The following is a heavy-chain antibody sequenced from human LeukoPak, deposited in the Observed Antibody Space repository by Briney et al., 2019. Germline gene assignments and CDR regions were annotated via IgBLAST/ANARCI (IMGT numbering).Heavy chain of an antibody. V-gene: IGHV3-11*01. D-gene: IGHD2-8*01. CDR1: GFIFNDYY. J-gene: IGHJ5*02. CDR3: AKGHTYGMT. CDR2: ISSSGDTV. Sequence: GGSLRLSCAASGFIFNDYYMSWMRQTPGKGLEWVSYISSSGDTVEYAKSVKGRFAISRDNAKDSLYLQMNRLEAEDTAVYYCAKGHTYGMTWGQGTLVSVSS.